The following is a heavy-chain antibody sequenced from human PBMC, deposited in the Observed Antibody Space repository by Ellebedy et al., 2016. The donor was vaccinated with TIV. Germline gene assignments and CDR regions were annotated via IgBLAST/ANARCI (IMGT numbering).Heavy chain of an antibody. J-gene: IGHJ6*02. D-gene: IGHD6-19*01. CDR1: GYTFTSYG. Sequence: ASVKVSCXASGYTFTSYGISWVRQAPGQGLEWMGWISAYNGNTNYAQKLQGRVTITADESTSTAYMELSSLRSEDTAVYYCARGGSIAVAGTGYGMDVWGQGTTVTVSS. CDR2: ISAYNGNT. V-gene: IGHV1-18*04. CDR3: ARGGSIAVAGTGYGMDV.